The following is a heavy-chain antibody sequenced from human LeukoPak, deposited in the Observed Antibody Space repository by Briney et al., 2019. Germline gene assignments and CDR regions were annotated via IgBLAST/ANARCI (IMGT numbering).Heavy chain of an antibody. Sequence: SGGSLRLSCAASGFTLDDYAMHWVRQAPGKGLEWVSGISSSSSYIYYADSVKGRFTISRDNAKNSLYLQMNSLRAEDTAVYYCARELLAFWSGYSDAFDIWGQGTMVTVSS. J-gene: IGHJ3*02. V-gene: IGHV3-21*01. CDR1: GFTLDDYA. CDR3: ARELLAFWSGYSDAFDI. D-gene: IGHD3-3*01. CDR2: ISSSSSYI.